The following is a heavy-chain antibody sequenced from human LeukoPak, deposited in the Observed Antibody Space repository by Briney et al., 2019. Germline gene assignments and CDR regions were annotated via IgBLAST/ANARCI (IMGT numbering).Heavy chain of an antibody. J-gene: IGHJ4*02. Sequence: GASAKVSYKASGYTFTSYYMHWVRQAPGPGLEWMGIINPSGGSTSYAQKFQGRVTMTRDTSTSTVYMELSSLRSEDTAVYYCGRARRLNSYYFDYWGQGTLVTVPS. V-gene: IGHV1-46*01. CDR3: GRARRLNSYYFDY. D-gene: IGHD1-7*01. CDR2: INPSGGST. CDR1: GYTFTSYY.